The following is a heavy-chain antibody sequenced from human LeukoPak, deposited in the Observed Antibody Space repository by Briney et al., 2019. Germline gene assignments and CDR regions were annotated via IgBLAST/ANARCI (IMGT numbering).Heavy chain of an antibody. J-gene: IGHJ4*02. Sequence: GGSLRLSCAASGFTFSSYSMHWVRPAPGKGLEWVSSISSSSSYIYYADSVKGRFTISRDNAKNSLYLQMNSLRAEDTAVYYCARDGVSSGFDYWGQGTLVTVSS. CDR1: GFTFSSYS. D-gene: IGHD6-19*01. CDR2: ISSSSSYI. CDR3: ARDGVSSGFDY. V-gene: IGHV3-21*01.